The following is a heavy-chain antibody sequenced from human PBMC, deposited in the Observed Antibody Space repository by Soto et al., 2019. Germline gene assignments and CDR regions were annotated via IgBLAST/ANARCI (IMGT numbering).Heavy chain of an antibody. Sequence: SETLSLTCTVSGDSISSSNYYWGWIRQPPGKGLEWIGSMYNGGSTYYNPSLKSRVTISVDTSKNQFSLKLSSVTAADTAVYYCARHHDSWGQGTLVTVSS. CDR1: GDSISSSNYY. V-gene: IGHV4-39*01. CDR3: ARHHDS. CDR2: MYNGGST. J-gene: IGHJ4*02.